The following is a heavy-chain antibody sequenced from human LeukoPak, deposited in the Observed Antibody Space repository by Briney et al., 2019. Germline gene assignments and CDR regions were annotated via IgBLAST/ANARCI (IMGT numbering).Heavy chain of an antibody. CDR3: ARSGGGYDGDYFDY. CDR1: GFTFSSYW. D-gene: IGHD5-12*01. J-gene: IGHJ4*02. CDR2: INSDGSST. Sequence: PGGSLRLSCAASGFTFSSYWMHWVRQAPGKGLVWVSRINSDGSSTSYADSVKGRFTISRDNAKNTLYLQMNSLRAEDTAVYYCARSGGGYDGDYFDYWGQGTLVTVSS. V-gene: IGHV3-74*01.